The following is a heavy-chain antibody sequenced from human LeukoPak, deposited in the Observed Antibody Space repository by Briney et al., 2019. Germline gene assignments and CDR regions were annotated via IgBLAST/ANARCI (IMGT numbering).Heavy chain of an antibody. CDR1: GYTFTGYY. V-gene: IGHV1-2*04. CDR2: INPNSGGT. J-gene: IGHJ4*02. Sequence: GASVKGSCKASGYTFTGYYMHWVRQAPGQGLEWMGWINPNSGGTNYAQKFQGWVTMTRDTSISTAYMELSRLRSDDTAVYYCARAGRVEDYGLLSCINWGQGTLVTVSS. CDR3: ARAGRVEDYGLLSCIN. D-gene: IGHD2-2*01.